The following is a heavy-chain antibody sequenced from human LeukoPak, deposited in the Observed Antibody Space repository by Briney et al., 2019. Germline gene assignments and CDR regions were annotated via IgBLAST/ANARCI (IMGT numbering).Heavy chain of an antibody. J-gene: IGHJ4*02. CDR1: GGSISSNTW. Sequence: PSGTLSLTCAVSGGSISSNTWWSWVRQPPGKGLEWIGEIYHSGSTNYNPSLKSRVTISVDKSKNQLSLNLSSVTAADTAIYYCARKEYNSGFFDYWGQGTLVTVSS. V-gene: IGHV4-4*02. CDR2: IYHSGST. CDR3: ARKEYNSGFFDY. D-gene: IGHD5-18*01.